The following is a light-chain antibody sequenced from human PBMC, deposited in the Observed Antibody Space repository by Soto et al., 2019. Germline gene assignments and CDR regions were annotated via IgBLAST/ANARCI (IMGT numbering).Light chain of an antibody. J-gene: IGKJ5*01. CDR2: AAS. V-gene: IGKV1-39*01. CDR1: QSISSY. CDR3: QQSYSTLGT. Sequence: DIQMTQSPSSLSASVGDRVTITCRASQSISSYLNWYQQKPGKAPKLLIYAASSLPSGVPSRFSVRGSGTDFTLTISSLQPEDFATYYFQQSYSTLGTFGQGTRLEIK.